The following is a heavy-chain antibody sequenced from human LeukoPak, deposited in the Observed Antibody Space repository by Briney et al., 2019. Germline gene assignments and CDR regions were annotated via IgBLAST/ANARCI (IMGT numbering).Heavy chain of an antibody. D-gene: IGHD1-26*01. CDR3: ARSLSVGAPYYFDS. CDR2: ISAYNGNT. V-gene: IGHV1-18*01. CDR1: GYTFTSYG. Sequence: ASVKVSCKASGYTFTSYGISWVRQAPGQGLEWMGWISAYNGNTKYAQNLQGRGTMTTDTPTNTAYMELRSLRSDDTAVYYCARSLSVGAPYYFDSWGQGTLVTVSS. J-gene: IGHJ4*02.